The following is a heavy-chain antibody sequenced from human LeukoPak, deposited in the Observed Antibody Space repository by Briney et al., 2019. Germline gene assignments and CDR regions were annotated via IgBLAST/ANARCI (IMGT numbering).Heavy chain of an antibody. CDR1: GFTFSSYA. J-gene: IGHJ5*02. CDR2: IIGSGGST. Sequence: GGSLRLSCAASGFTFSSYAMSWVRQAPGKGLEWVSAIIGSGGSTYYADSVKGRFTISRDNSKNTLYLQMNSLRAEDTAVYYCAKLTGKDVLRLRFDPWGQGTLVTVSS. D-gene: IGHD3-3*01. V-gene: IGHV3-23*01. CDR3: AKLTGKDVLRLRFDP.